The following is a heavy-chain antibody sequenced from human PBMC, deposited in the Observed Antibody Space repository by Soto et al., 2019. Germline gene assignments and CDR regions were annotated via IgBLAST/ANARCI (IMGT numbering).Heavy chain of an antibody. CDR3: ASLSYCSSTSCYAVDYFDY. CDR1: GGSISSYY. D-gene: IGHD2-2*01. CDR2: IYYSGST. J-gene: IGHJ4*02. V-gene: IGHV4-59*08. Sequence: QVQLQESGPGLVKPSETLSLTCTVSGGSISSYYWSWIRQPPGKGLEWIGYIYYSGSTNYNPSLKSRVTISVDTSKNQFSLKLSSVTAADTAVYYCASLSYCSSTSCYAVDYFDYWGQGTLVTVSS.